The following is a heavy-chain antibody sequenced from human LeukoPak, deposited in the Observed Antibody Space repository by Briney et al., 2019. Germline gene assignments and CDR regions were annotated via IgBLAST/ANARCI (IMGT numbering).Heavy chain of an antibody. V-gene: IGHV3-74*01. Sequence: GGSLRLSCAASGFTFSSYWMHWVRHAPGKGLVWVSRINSDGSSTSLADSGKGRFTIARDNAQITLYLQKNSLRAEDTAVYFCARRLAYCCGDCYSFAFDIWGQGTMVTVSS. J-gene: IGHJ3*02. D-gene: IGHD2-21*02. CDR1: GFTFSSYW. CDR2: INSDGSST. CDR3: ARRLAYCCGDCYSFAFDI.